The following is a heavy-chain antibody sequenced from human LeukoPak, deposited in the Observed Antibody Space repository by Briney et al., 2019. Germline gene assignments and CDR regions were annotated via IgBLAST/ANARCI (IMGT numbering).Heavy chain of an antibody. D-gene: IGHD2-2*01. CDR3: ARGVYCSSASCYWD. V-gene: IGHV4-39*01. J-gene: IGHJ4*02. CDR1: GVSVSNSNFY. CDR2: MHYSGST. Sequence: SETLSLTCTVSGVSVSNSNFYWGWIRRPPGKGPEFIGSMHYSGSTYYNPSLKSRVAVFVDTSKNQFSLNLRFVTDADTAVYYCARGVYCSSASCYWDWGQGTLVTVS.